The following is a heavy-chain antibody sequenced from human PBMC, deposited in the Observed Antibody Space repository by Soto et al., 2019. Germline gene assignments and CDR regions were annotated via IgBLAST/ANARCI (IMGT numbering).Heavy chain of an antibody. Sequence: EAQVVESGGGLVQPGRSLRLSCVASGFDFGEDAMHWVRQGPGKGLEWVSGISWNSGSRGYGDSVQGRFTISRDNAKNSLHLEINSLRSDDTALYYCAKDTRRAARGGGMGVWGQGTTVIVSS. V-gene: IGHV3-9*01. CDR3: AKDTRRAARGGGMGV. D-gene: IGHD3-16*01. CDR2: ISWNSGSR. J-gene: IGHJ6*02. CDR1: GFDFGEDA.